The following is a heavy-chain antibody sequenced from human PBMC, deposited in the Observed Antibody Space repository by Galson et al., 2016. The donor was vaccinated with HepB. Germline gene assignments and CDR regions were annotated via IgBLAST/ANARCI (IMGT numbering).Heavy chain of an antibody. CDR2: IRTHNGNT. V-gene: IGHV1-18*04. D-gene: IGHD3-16*01. Sequence: SVKVSCKASGYSFLNYGISWVRQAPGQGLEWMGRIRTHNGNTNYAQKVQGRVTLTADTSTTTVYMELRSLRPDDTAIYYCTRDWGFLGGVTQNWIDPWGQGTRVTVSS. CDR1: GYSFLNYG. J-gene: IGHJ5*02. CDR3: TRDWGFLGGVTQNWIDP.